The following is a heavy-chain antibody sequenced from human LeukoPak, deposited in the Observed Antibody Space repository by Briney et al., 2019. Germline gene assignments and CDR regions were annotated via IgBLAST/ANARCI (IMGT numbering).Heavy chain of an antibody. Sequence: SETLSLTCTVSGGSISSYYWSWLRQPPGKGLEYIGYTHYSGSTNYNPSLKSRATISLDTSGNQFSLKLSSVTAADTAVYYCARGKTYGGHKYYYMDVWGKGTTVTISS. V-gene: IGHV4-59*01. D-gene: IGHD3-10*01. CDR2: THYSGST. CDR1: GGSISSYY. J-gene: IGHJ6*03. CDR3: ARGKTYGGHKYYYMDV.